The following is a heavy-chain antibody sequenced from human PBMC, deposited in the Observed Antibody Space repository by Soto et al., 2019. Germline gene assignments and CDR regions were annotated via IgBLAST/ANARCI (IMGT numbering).Heavy chain of an antibody. CDR2: IIPIFGTA. CDR3: ARAPPPPEDYVLRFLEWPTPGWFDP. Sequence: SVKVSCKASGYTFTGYYMHWVRQAPGQGLEWMGGIIPIFGTANYAQKFQGRVTITADESTSTAYMELSSLRSEDTAVYYCARAPPPPEDYVLRFLEWPTPGWFDPWGQGTLVTVSS. J-gene: IGHJ5*02. D-gene: IGHD3-3*01. V-gene: IGHV1-69*13. CDR1: GYTFTGYY.